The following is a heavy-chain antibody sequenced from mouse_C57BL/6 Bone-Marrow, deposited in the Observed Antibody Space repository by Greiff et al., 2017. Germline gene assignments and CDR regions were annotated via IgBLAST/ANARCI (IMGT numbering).Heavy chain of an antibody. CDR1: GFTFSDYY. CDR3: ARDLPFDY. J-gene: IGHJ2*01. CDR2: INYDGSST. V-gene: IGHV5-16*01. Sequence: EVQRVESEGGLVQPGSSMKLSCTASGFTFSDYYMAWVRQVPEKGLEWVANINYDGSSTYYLDSLKSRFILSRDNAKNILYLQMSSLKSEDTATYYCARDLPFDYWGQGTTLTVSS.